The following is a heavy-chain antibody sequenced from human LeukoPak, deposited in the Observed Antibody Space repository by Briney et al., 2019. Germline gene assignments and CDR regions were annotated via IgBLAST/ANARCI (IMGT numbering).Heavy chain of an antibody. V-gene: IGHV4-4*07. CDR1: GGSISGYY. CDR2: VYTSGST. Sequence: SETLSLTCSVSGGSISGYYWTWIRQPAGKGLEWIGRVYTSGSTHYNPSLKTRLTMSVDTSKNKFSLKLSSVTAADTAVYYCARLITGTTTAFDIWGQGTMVTVSS. J-gene: IGHJ3*02. CDR3: ARLITGTTTAFDI. D-gene: IGHD1-7*01.